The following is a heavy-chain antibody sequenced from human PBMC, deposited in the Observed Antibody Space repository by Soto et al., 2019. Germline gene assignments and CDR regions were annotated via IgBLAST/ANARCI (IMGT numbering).Heavy chain of an antibody. V-gene: IGHV3-33*01. D-gene: IGHD3-10*01. CDR2: IWYDGSNK. CDR1: GFTFSSYG. CDR3: ARDMGPYYYYGMDV. J-gene: IGHJ6*02. Sequence: GSLRLSCAASGFTFSSYGMHWVRQAPGKGLEWVAVIWYDGSNKYYADSVKGRFTISRDNSKNTLYLQMNSLRAEDTAVYYCARDMGPYYYYGMDVWGQGTTVTVSS.